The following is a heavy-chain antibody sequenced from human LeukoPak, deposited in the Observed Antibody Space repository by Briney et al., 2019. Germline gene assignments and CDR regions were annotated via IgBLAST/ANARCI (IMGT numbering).Heavy chain of an antibody. CDR3: ARDRGPLDY. D-gene: IGHD5-12*01. CDR2: ISSSSSTI. V-gene: IGHV3-48*01. Sequence: WGSLRLYCAASGFTFSSYSMNWVRQAPGQGLEWVSYISSSSSTIYYADSVKGRFTISRDNAKNSLYLQMNSLTAEDTAVYYCARDRGPLDYWGQGTLVTVSS. J-gene: IGHJ4*02. CDR1: GFTFSSYS.